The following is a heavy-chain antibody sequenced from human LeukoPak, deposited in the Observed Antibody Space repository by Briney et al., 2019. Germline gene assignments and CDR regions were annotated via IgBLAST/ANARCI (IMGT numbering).Heavy chain of an antibody. CDR1: GFSFNNYE. J-gene: IGHJ3*01. Sequence: GSLRLSCEASGFSFNNYEMNWVRQAPGKGLEWVSYISSSGTTIYYADSVRGPFTISRDNAKNSLHLQLNSLSAEDTAVYYCAKGLYSSGWYGAFDFWGQGTMVTVSS. D-gene: IGHD6-19*01. CDR3: AKGLYSSGWYGAFDF. CDR2: ISSSGTTI. V-gene: IGHV3-48*03.